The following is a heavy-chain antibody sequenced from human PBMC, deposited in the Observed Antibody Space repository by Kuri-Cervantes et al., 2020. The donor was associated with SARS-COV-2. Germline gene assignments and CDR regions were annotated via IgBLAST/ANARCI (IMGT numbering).Heavy chain of an antibody. CDR2: ISWNSGSI. Sequence: GGSLRLSCAASGFGFSSYAMHWVRQAPGKGLEWVSGISWNSGSIGYADSVKGRFTISRDNAKNSLYLQMNSLRAEDTALYYCAKGHSYGYREGELDYWGQGTLVTVSS. CDR1: GFGFSSYA. V-gene: IGHV3-9*01. CDR3: AKGHSYGYREGELDY. J-gene: IGHJ4*02. D-gene: IGHD5-18*01.